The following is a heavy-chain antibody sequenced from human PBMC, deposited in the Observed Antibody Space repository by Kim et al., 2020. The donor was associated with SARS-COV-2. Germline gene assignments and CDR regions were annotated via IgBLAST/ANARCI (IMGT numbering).Heavy chain of an antibody. D-gene: IGHD3-10*01. V-gene: IGHV4-59*01. J-gene: IGHJ3*02. CDR3: ARVKGSGIDAFDI. Sequence: YHPALKSRVTISVDTSKNPFSLKLSSVTAADTAVYYCARVKGSGIDAFDIWGQGTMVTVSS.